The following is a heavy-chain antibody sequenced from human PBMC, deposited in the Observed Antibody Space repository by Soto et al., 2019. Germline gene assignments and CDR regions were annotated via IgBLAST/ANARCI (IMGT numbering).Heavy chain of an antibody. D-gene: IGHD6-6*01. J-gene: IGHJ4*02. CDR3: ATQYSSSSSFDY. CDR2: IYYSGST. Sequence: TETLSLTCTVSGGSVSSGSYYWSWIRQPPGKGLEWIGYIYYSGSTNYNPSLKSRVTISVDTSKNQFSLKLSSVTAADTAVYYCATQYSSSSSFDYWGQGTLVTVYS. CDR1: GGSVSSGSYY. V-gene: IGHV4-61*01.